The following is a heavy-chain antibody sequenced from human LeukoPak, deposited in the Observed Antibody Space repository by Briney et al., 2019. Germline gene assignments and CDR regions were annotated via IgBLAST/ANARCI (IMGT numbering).Heavy chain of an antibody. CDR1: GFTFSSYG. D-gene: IGHD4-23*01. J-gene: IGHJ4*02. CDR2: ISYDGSNK. Sequence: GGSLRLSCAASGFTFSSYGMHWVRQAPGKGLEWVAVISYDGSNKYYADSVKGRFTISRDNSKNTLYLLMNSLRAEDTAVYYCATGKVDYWGQGTLVTVSS. V-gene: IGHV3-30*03. CDR3: ATGKVDY.